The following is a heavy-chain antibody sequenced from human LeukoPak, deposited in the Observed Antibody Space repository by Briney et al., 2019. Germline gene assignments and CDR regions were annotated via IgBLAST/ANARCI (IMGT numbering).Heavy chain of an antibody. CDR2: ISSSSSYI. D-gene: IGHD1-26*01. J-gene: IGHJ5*02. V-gene: IGHV3-21*01. Sequence: GGSLRHSCAASGFIFSSHAMHWVRQAPGKGLEWVSSISSSSSYIYYADSVKGRFTISRDNAKNSLYLQMNSLRAEDTAVYYCARVQRSGSYAAWVPWGQGTLVTVSS. CDR1: GFIFSSHA. CDR3: ARVQRSGSYAAWVP.